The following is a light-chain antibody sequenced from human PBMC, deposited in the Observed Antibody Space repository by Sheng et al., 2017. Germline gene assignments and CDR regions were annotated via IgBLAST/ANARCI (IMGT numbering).Light chain of an antibody. CDR1: QNVNRN. Sequence: TVMTQSPVTLSVSPGERVTLSCRASQNVNRNLAWYQQKPGRPPRLLIYAASTRATGVPGRFGGSGSGTEFTLTISSLQPEDFATYYCLQHNSYPWTFGQGTKVEIK. CDR2: AAS. CDR3: LQHNSYPWT. J-gene: IGKJ1*01. V-gene: IGKV3-15*01.